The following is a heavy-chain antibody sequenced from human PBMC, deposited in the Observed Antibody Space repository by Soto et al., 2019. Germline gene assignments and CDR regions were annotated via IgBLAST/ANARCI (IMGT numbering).Heavy chain of an antibody. CDR1: GFTFSSYG. Sequence: PGGSLRLSCAAPGFTFSSYGMHWVRQAPGKGLEWVAVISYDGSNKYYADSVKGRFTISRDNSKNTLYLQMNSLRAEDTAVYYCAKVARVYYDILTGYLDYWGQGTLVTVSS. J-gene: IGHJ4*02. CDR3: AKVARVYYDILTGYLDY. V-gene: IGHV3-30*18. CDR2: ISYDGSNK. D-gene: IGHD3-9*01.